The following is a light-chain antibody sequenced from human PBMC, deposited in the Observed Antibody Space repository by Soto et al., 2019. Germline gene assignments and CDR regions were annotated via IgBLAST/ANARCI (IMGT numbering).Light chain of an antibody. CDR3: QQYNAWYT. V-gene: IGKV1-5*03. J-gene: IGKJ2*01. CDR2: KAS. CDR1: QSISSW. Sequence: DIQMTQSPSTLSASVGDRVTITCRASQSISSWLAWYQQKPGKAPKLLNYKASSLESGVPSRFSGSGSGTEFTLTISSLQPDDFATYYCQQYNAWYTFGQGTKLEIK.